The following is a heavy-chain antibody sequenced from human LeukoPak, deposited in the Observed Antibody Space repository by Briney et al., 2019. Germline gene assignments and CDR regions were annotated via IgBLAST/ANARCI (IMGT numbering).Heavy chain of an antibody. CDR2: ISGSVGTI. J-gene: IGHJ4*02. CDR3: AKGLGAVAGTYFDY. CDR1: GFTFSSYG. V-gene: IGHV3-23*01. D-gene: IGHD6-19*01. Sequence: GGTLRLSCAASGFTFSSYGMSWVRQAPGKGLEWVSSISGSVGTIYYADSVKGRFTISRDNSKNTLYLQMNSLRAEDMALYYCAKGLGAVAGTYFDYWGQGTLVTVSS.